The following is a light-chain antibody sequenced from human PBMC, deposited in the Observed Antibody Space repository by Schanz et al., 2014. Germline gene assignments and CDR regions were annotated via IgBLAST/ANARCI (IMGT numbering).Light chain of an antibody. Sequence: QSALTQPPSVSGSPGQSVTISCTGTSSDAGSYNRVSWYQQPPGTAPKLMIYEVSNRPSGVPDRFSGSKSGNTASLTISGLQAEDEADYYCSSYTSSSTFVVFGGGTKVPVL. CDR3: SSYTSSSTFVV. V-gene: IGLV2-18*02. J-gene: IGLJ2*01. CDR1: SSDAGSYNR. CDR2: EVS.